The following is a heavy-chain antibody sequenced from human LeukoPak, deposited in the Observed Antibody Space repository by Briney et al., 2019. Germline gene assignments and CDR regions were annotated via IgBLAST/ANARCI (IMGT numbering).Heavy chain of an antibody. V-gene: IGHV4-59*01. CDR2: IYYSGST. D-gene: IGHD6-13*01. Sequence: SETLSLTCTVSGGSISSYYWSWIRQPPGKGLEWIGYIYYSGSTNYNPSLNSRVTISVDTSKNQFSLKLSSVTAADTAVYYCARLQYSSSRLDFDPWGQGTLVTVSS. J-gene: IGHJ5*02. CDR1: GGSISSYY. CDR3: ARLQYSSSRLDFDP.